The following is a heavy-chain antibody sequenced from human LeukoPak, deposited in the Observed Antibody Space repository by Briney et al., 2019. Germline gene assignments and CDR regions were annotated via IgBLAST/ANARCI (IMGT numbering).Heavy chain of an antibody. J-gene: IGHJ5*02. CDR1: GYTFSSYV. CDR2: ISTKTGDS. V-gene: IGHV1-18*01. D-gene: IGHD4-17*01. Sequence: ASVKVSCTASGYTFSSYVLSWVRQAPGQGLEWMGRISTKTGDSVYAQTLQGRVTMTTDTSTSTAYLELRSLSSDDTAVYYCARTMTTLPTHGELDLWGQGTQVTVSS. CDR3: ARTMTTLPTHGELDL.